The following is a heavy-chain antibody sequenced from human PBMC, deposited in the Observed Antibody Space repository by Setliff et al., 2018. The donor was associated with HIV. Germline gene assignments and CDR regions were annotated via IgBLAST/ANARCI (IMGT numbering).Heavy chain of an antibody. CDR1: GFTFSSYS. J-gene: IGHJ5*02. D-gene: IGHD3-9*01. V-gene: IGHV3-21*01. CDR3: ARDNGRYFDRGWFDP. CDR2: ISSSSSYI. Sequence: GGSLRLSCAASGFTFSSYSMNWVRQAPGKGLEWVSYISSSSSYIYYADSVKGRFTISRDNAKNSLYLQMNSLRAEDTAVYYCARDNGRYFDRGWFDPWGQGALVTAPQ.